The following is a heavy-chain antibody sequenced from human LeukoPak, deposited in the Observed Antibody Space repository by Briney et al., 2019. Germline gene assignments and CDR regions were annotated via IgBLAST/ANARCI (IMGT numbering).Heavy chain of an antibody. J-gene: IGHJ4*02. Sequence: VASVKVSCKASGYTFTGYYMHWVRQAPGQGLEWMGWINPNSGGTNYAQKFQGRVTMTRDTSISTAYMEVTRLTSDDTAVYYCARASSSSWPYFDYWGQGTLVTVSS. CDR2: INPNSGGT. CDR3: ARASSSSWPYFDY. CDR1: GYTFTGYY. D-gene: IGHD6-13*01. V-gene: IGHV1-2*02.